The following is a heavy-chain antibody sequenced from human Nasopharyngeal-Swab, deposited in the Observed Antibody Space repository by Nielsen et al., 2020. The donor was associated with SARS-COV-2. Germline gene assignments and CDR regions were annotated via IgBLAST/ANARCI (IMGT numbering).Heavy chain of an antibody. CDR3: ARGPYDFWSDLTGPDY. CDR2: INPNSGGT. V-gene: IGHV1-2*06. CDR1: GYTFTGYY. D-gene: IGHD3-3*01. J-gene: IGHJ4*02. Sequence: ASVKVSCKASGYTFTGYYMHWVRQAPGQGLEWMGRINPNSGGTNYAQKFQGRVTMTRDTSIRTAYMELSRLRSDDTAVYYCARGPYDFWSDLTGPDYCGQGTLVTVSS.